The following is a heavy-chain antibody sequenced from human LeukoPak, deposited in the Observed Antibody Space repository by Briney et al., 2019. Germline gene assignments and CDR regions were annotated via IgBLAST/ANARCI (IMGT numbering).Heavy chain of an antibody. D-gene: IGHD3-10*01. Sequence: GGSLRLSCTTSGFTFGDYAMSWVRQAPGKGLEWVGFIRSKAYSGTTEYAASVKGRFTISRDDSKSIAYLQMNSLKTEDTAVYYCTRDGGPDGSGSYVYGAFDIWGQGTMVTVSS. CDR1: GFTFGDYA. CDR2: IRSKAYSGTT. J-gene: IGHJ3*02. CDR3: TRDGGPDGSGSYVYGAFDI. V-gene: IGHV3-49*04.